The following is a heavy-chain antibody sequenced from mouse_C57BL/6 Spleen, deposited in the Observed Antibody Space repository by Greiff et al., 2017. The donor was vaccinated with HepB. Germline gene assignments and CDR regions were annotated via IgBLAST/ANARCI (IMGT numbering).Heavy chain of an antibody. D-gene: IGHD1-1*01. CDR1: GYSFTGYF. V-gene: IGHV1-20*01. Sequence: VQLQQSGPELVKPGDSVKISCKASGYSFTGYFMNWVMQSHGKSLEWIGRINPYNGDTYYNQKFKGKATLTVDKSSSTAHMELRSLTSEDSAVYYCARENYGSSGYAMDYWSQGTSVTVSS. CDR2: INPYNGDT. J-gene: IGHJ4*01. CDR3: ARENYGSSGYAMDY.